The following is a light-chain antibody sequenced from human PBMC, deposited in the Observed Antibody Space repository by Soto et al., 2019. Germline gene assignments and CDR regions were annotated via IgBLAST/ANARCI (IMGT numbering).Light chain of an antibody. J-gene: IGKJ1*01. CDR1: QPISSW. CDR3: QNYNSYSEA. CDR2: KAS. V-gene: IGKV1-5*03. Sequence: DIQMTQTPSTLSGSVGEIVTITCRASQPISSWLAWYQQKPGKAPKLLIYKASTLKSGVPSRFSGSGSGTAFTLTISSLQPDDFATYYCQNYNSYSEAFGQGTKVDIK.